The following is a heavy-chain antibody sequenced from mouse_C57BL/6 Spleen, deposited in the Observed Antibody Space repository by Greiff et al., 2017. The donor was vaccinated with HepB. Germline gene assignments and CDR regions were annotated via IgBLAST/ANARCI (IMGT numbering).Heavy chain of an antibody. V-gene: IGHV3-6*01. CDR1: GYSITSGYY. Sequence: VQLKESGPGLVKPSQSLSLTCSVTGYSITSGYYWNWIRQFPGNKLEWMGYISYDGSNNYNPSLKNRISITRDTSKNQFFLKLNSVTTEDTATYSCARGYYGSSYVAWFAYWGQGTLVTVSA. J-gene: IGHJ3*01. CDR3: ARGYYGSSYVAWFAY. CDR2: ISYDGSN. D-gene: IGHD1-1*01.